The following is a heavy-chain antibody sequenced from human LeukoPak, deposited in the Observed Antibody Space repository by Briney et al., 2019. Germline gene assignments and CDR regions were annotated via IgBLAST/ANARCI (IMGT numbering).Heavy chain of an antibody. D-gene: IGHD3-9*01. J-gene: IGHJ5*02. CDR2: IYPGDSDT. V-gene: IGHV5-51*01. Sequence: GESLKISCKGSGYSFTSYWIGWVRQMPGKGLEWMGIIYPGDSDTRYSPSFQGRVTISADKSISTAYLQWSSLKASDTAMYYCARGYDILTGNYNWFDPWGQGTLVTVSS. CDR3: ARGYDILTGNYNWFDP. CDR1: GYSFTSYW.